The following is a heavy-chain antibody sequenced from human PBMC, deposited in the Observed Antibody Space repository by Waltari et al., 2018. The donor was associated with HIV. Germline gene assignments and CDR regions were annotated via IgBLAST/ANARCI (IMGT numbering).Heavy chain of an antibody. CDR1: GFTFSSYW. CDR3: ARDQVAGGY. Sequence: EVQLVESGGGLVQPGGSLRLSCAASGFTFSSYWMHWVRQAPGKGLGWFSRIYGDGGSTSYADSVKGRFTVSRDNAKNTLYLQMNSLRAEDTAVYYCARDQVAGGYWGQGTLVTVSS. CDR2: IYGDGGST. J-gene: IGHJ4*02. V-gene: IGHV3-74*01. D-gene: IGHD6-19*01.